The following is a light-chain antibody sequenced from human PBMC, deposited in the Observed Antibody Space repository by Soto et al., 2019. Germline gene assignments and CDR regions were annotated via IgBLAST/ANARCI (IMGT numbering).Light chain of an antibody. J-gene: IGKJ1*01. CDR3: QQYGSSPRK. CDR1: QSVSSY. V-gene: IGKV3-20*01. CDR2: DAS. Sequence: EVVLTQSPVTLSLSPVEGATLSFMASQSVSSYLAWYQQKPGQAPRLLIYDASNRATGIPARFSGSGSETDFTLTISRLEPEDFAVYYCQQYGSSPRKCGLGTKGDIK.